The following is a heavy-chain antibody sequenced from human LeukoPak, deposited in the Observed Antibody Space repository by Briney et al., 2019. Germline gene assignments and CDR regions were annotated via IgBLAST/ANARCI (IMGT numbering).Heavy chain of an antibody. CDR3: ARGDSGDTMIVALIADAFDI. V-gene: IGHV3-30*19. D-gene: IGHD3-22*01. CDR1: GFTFSSYG. J-gene: IGHJ3*02. CDR2: IWYDGSDK. Sequence: GGSLRLSCAASGFTFSSYGMHWVRQAPGKGLEWVAVIWYDGSDKYYADSVKGRFTISRDNSKNTLYLQMNSLRAEDTAVYYCARGDSGDTMIVALIADAFDIWGQGTMVTVSS.